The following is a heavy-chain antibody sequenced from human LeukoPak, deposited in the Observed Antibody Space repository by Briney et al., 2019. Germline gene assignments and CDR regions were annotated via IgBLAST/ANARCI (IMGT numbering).Heavy chain of an antibody. CDR3: ARDEGSSWYPGGYYYHGMDV. CDR2: IYTSGST. D-gene: IGHD6-13*01. CDR1: GGSISSYY. Sequence: PSETLSLTCTVSGGSISSYYWSWIRQPAGKGLEWIGRIYTSGSTNYNPSLKSRVTMSVDTSKNQFSLKLSSVTAADTAVYYCARDEGSSWYPGGYYYHGMDVWGQGTTVTVSS. V-gene: IGHV4-4*07. J-gene: IGHJ6*02.